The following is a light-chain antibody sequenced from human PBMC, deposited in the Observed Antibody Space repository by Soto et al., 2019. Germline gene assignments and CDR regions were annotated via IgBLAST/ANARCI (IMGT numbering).Light chain of an antibody. J-gene: IGKJ5*01. CDR1: QTVSITY. V-gene: IGKV3-20*01. Sequence: GERASLSCSASQTVSITYLPWDQQKPGQAPRLLVCGASKRATGVPDRCSGSRSGMDVTLTIIGLEPEDYAVYYYQPYGSSSLTSFGQGTRLDNK. CDR2: GAS. CDR3: QPYGSSSLTS.